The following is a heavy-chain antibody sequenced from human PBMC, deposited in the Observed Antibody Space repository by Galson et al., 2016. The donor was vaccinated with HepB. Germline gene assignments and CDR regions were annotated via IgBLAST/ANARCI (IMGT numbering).Heavy chain of an antibody. CDR2: IDDSGDT. D-gene: IGHD2-2*02. CDR3: ARRGFCSRTSCYTGGWYFDL. CDR1: GDSISIYH. V-gene: IGHV4-59*08. Sequence: SETLSLTCSVSGDSISIYHWGWIRQPPGKGLEWIGHIDDSGDTDYNPSLRSRVTTSVDMSKNQVSLKMDCVTAADTAVYYCARRGFCSRTSCYTGGWYFDLWGRGTLVTVSS. J-gene: IGHJ2*01.